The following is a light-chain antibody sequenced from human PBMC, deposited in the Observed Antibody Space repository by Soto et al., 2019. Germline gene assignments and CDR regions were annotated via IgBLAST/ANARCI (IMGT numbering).Light chain of an antibody. CDR3: QQYNNWPPWT. Sequence: MTQSPSSFSASTGDRATLSCGSSQSVSSNLAWYQQKPGQAPRLLIYGASTRATGIPARFSGSGSGTEFTLTISSLQSEDFAVYYCQQYNNWPPWTFGQGTKVDIK. J-gene: IGKJ1*01. V-gene: IGKV3-15*01. CDR1: QSVSSN. CDR2: GAS.